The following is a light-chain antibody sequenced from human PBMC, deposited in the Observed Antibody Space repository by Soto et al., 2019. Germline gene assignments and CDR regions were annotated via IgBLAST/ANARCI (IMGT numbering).Light chain of an antibody. CDR2: DAY. J-gene: IGKJ1*01. CDR3: QQYDSYSWT. V-gene: IGKV1-5*01. CDR1: QTISSW. Sequence: DIQMTQSPSTLSASVGDRVTITCRASQTISSWLAWYQQLPGKAPKLLIYDAYTLETGVPSRFSGSGSGTDFTLTISSLQADDFATYYCQQYDSYSWTFGQGTKVDSK.